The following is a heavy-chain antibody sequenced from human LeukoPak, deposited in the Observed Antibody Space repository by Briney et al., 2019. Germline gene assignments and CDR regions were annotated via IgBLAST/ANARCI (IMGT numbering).Heavy chain of an antibody. CDR1: GFTFSNYA. CDR2: ISGSGGGT. D-gene: IGHD6-19*01. Sequence: GGSLRLCCAASGFTFSNYAMSWGRQAPGKGLEWVSSISGSGGGTYYADSLKGRFTISRDNSKNTVYLQMTSLRAEDTAVYYCAKRVTSGWYYFDYWGQGTLVTVSS. CDR3: AKRVTSGWYYFDY. J-gene: IGHJ4*02. V-gene: IGHV3-23*01.